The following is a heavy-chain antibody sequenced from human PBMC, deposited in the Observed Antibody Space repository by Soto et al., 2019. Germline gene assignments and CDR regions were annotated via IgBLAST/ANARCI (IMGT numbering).Heavy chain of an antibody. D-gene: IGHD6-19*01. CDR2: ISWNSGSI. CDR3: AKGRAGHTSGADY. V-gene: IGHV3-9*01. CDR1: GFTFDDYA. J-gene: IGHJ4*02. Sequence: GGSLRLSCAASGFTFDDYAMHWVRQAPGKGLEWVSGISWNSGSIGYADSVKGRFTISRDNAKNSLYLQMNSLRAEDTALYYCAKGRAGHTSGADYWGQGTLVTVSS.